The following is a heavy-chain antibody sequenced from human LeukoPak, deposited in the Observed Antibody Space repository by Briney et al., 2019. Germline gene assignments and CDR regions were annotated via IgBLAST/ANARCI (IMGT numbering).Heavy chain of an antibody. D-gene: IGHD1-26*01. CDR3: ASLSGSYRTPFDY. J-gene: IGHJ4*02. V-gene: IGHV3-53*01. CDR1: GFTVSGNY. Sequence: GGSLTLSCAVSGFTVSGNYMSWVRQAPGKGLEWVSLIYSGGTTYYADSVKGRFTISRDNSKNTLYLQMNSLRAEDTAVYYCASLSGSYRTPFDYWGQGTLVTVSS. CDR2: IYSGGTT.